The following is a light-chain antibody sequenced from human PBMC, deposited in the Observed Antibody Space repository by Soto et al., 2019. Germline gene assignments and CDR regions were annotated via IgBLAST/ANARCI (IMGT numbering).Light chain of an antibody. CDR2: AAS. J-gene: IGKJ1*01. Sequence: DIQLTQSPSFLSASVGDRVTITCRASQGISSYLAWYQQKPGQAPKLLIYAASTLQSGVPSRFRCSGSGTGFTLAISSLQPEDFATYYCQQLNSYPSFGQGTKVEI. CDR3: QQLNSYPS. V-gene: IGKV1-9*01. CDR1: QGISSY.